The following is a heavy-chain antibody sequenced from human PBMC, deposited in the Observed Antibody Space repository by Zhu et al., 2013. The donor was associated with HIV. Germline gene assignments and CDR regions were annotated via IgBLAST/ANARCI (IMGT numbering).Heavy chain of an antibody. CDR1: GYTFTSYG. J-gene: IGHJ6*02. V-gene: IGHV1-18*01. CDR2: ISVYNANT. Sequence: QVQLVQSGAEVKKPGASVKVSCKASGYTFTSYGISWVRQAPGQGPEWMGWISVYNANTNYAQKLQGRVTMTTDTSTSTAYMELRSLRSDDTAVYYCARDPWSITAMATGGGMDVVGPKGPTVTVSS. D-gene: IGHD5-18*01. CDR3: ARDPWSITAMATGGGMDV.